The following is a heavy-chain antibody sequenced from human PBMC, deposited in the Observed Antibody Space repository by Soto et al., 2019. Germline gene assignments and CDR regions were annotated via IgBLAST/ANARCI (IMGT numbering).Heavy chain of an antibody. CDR2: IYYSGST. Sequence: QVQLQESGPGLVKPSETLSLTCTVSGGSISSYYWSWIRQPPGKGLEWIGYIYYSGSTNYNPSLKSRVTTSVDTSKNQFSLKLSSVTAADTAVYYCARDLFPYYYGSGSYNWGQGTLVTVSS. CDR1: GGSISSYY. D-gene: IGHD3-10*01. V-gene: IGHV4-59*01. CDR3: ARDLFPYYYGSGSYN. J-gene: IGHJ4*02.